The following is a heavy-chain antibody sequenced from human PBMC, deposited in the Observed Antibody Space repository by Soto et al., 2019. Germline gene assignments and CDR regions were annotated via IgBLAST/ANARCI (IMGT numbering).Heavy chain of an antibody. D-gene: IGHD6-13*01. V-gene: IGHV1-69*13. CDR1: GGTFSSYA. CDR2: IIPIFGTA. J-gene: IGHJ4*02. CDR3: ARALYLDPKSWYYFDY. Sequence: ASVKVSCKASGGTFSSYAISWVRQAPGQGLEWMGGIIPIFGTANYAQKFQGRVTITADESTSTAYMELSSLRSEDTAVYYCARALYLDPKSWYYFDYWGQGTLVTVSS.